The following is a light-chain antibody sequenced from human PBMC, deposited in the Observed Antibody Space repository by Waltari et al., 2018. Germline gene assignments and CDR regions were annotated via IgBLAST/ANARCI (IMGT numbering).Light chain of an antibody. V-gene: IGKV1-27*01. CDR1: HNITNY. CDR2: AAS. Sequence: DIQMTQSPSSLSASIGDRVTITCRASHNITNYLDWFQQQPGKVPMLLIYAASTLESGVPSRFSGSGSGTLFTLTINGLQPEDVATYYCQKYNNSPWTFGPGTRVDIK. J-gene: IGKJ1*01. CDR3: QKYNNSPWT.